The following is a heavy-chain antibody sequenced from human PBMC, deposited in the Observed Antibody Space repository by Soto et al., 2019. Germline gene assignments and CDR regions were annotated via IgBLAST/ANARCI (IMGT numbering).Heavy chain of an antibody. V-gene: IGHV1-46*03. CDR1: GYIFTSYY. Sequence: ASVKVSFKASGYIFTSYYIHWVRQAPGQGLEWMGWINPFDGSRMFAQSFQGRVTMTRDTSTSTVYMEVSSLRSEDTDVYYCSRVDPGETSPFDHWGRG. CDR2: INPFDGSR. CDR3: SRVDPGETSPFDH. J-gene: IGHJ4*02. D-gene: IGHD3-10*01.